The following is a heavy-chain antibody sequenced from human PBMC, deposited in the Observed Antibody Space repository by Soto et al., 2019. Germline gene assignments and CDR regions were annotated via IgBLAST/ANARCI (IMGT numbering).Heavy chain of an antibody. CDR3: AKAGGGANSYFDY. CDR2: ISGSGGST. J-gene: IGHJ4*02. V-gene: IGHV3-23*01. Sequence: EVQLLESGGDLVQPGGSLRLSCVASGITFGSRAMSWVRQAPGEGLEWVSAISGSGGSTYYADSVKGRFTISRDNSKNTLYLQMNSLRAEDTAVYYCAKAGGGANSYFDYWGQGTLVTVSS. D-gene: IGHD1-26*01. CDR1: GITFGSRA.